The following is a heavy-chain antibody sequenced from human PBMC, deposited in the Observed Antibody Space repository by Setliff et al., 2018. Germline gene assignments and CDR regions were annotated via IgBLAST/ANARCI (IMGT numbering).Heavy chain of an antibody. V-gene: IGHV4-34*01. D-gene: IGHD5-18*01. Sequence: SETLSLTCAAYGGTFSDYYWTWIRQPPGKGLEWIGEINHRGSTNYNPSLKSRVTIPIDTSKDQFSLKLISMSAADTAVYYCARCGYNYGPIDCWGQGTLVTVSS. CDR3: ARCGYNYGPIDC. CDR2: INHRGST. CDR1: GGTFSDYY. J-gene: IGHJ4*02.